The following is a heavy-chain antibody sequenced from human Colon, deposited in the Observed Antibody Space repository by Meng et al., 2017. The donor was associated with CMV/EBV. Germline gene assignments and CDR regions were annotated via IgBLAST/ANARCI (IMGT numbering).Heavy chain of an antibody. Sequence: GGSLRLSCAASGFTFDTYWMSWVRQAPGKGLEWVSSISGSGVTTYYSDAVKGRFTISRDNSRNTLYLQINSLRADDTAVYYCAKGADFHDFWSGFAYWGQGAVVTVSS. CDR1: GFTFDTYW. V-gene: IGHV3-23*01. CDR3: AKGADFHDFWSGFAY. D-gene: IGHD3-3*01. J-gene: IGHJ4*02. CDR2: ISGSGVTT.